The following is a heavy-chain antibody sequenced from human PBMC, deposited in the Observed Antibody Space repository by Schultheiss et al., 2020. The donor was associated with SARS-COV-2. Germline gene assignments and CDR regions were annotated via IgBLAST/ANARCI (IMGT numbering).Heavy chain of an antibody. CDR1: GYTFTSYG. D-gene: IGHD5-24*01. CDR2: INPNSGGT. Sequence: ASVKVSCKASGYTFTSYGISWVRQAPGQGLEWMGWINPNSGGTNYAQKFQGRVTMTRDTSISTAYMELRSLRSDDTAVYYCAKDHLWAIRDGGRNWFDPWGQGTLVTVSS. J-gene: IGHJ5*02. V-gene: IGHV1-2*02. CDR3: AKDHLWAIRDGGRNWFDP.